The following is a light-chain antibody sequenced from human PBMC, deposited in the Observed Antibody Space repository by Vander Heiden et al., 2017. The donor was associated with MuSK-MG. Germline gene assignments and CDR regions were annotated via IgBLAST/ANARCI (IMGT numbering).Light chain of an antibody. V-gene: IGKV1-39*01. J-gene: IGKJ5*01. CDR1: QSISSY. CDR2: AAS. CDR3: QQSYSTLG. Sequence: DIQMTQSPSSLSASVGDRVTITCRASQSISSYLNWYQQKPGKAPKLLIYAASSLQSGVPSRFSGSGSVTDFTLTISSLQPEDFATYYCQQSYSTLGFGQGTRLEIK.